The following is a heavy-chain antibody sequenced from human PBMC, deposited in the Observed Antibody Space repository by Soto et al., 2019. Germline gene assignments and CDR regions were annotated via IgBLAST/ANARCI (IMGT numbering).Heavy chain of an antibody. V-gene: IGHV3-33*03. D-gene: IGHD2-15*01. CDR2: MWYDGLRL. J-gene: IGHJ4*02. Sequence: PGGSLRLSCVGSGFTLHTYGVHWVRQAPGKGLEWVALMWYDGLRLTYLDSVRGRFTVSRDSSTNTIYLQMNSLRVEDTGNYFCVKESTPPFFDSWGQGTPVTVSS. CDR1: GFTLHTYG. CDR3: VKESTPPFFDS.